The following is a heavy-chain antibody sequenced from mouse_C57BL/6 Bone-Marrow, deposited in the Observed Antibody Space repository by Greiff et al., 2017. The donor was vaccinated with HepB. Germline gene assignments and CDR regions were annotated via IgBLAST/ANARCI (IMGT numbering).Heavy chain of an antibody. V-gene: IGHV14-3*01. CDR3: ARGAYYSPSFAY. J-gene: IGHJ3*01. D-gene: IGHD2-12*01. CDR1: GFNIKNTY. CDR2: IDPANGNT. Sequence: VHVKQSVAELVRPGASVKLSCTASGFNIKNTYMHWVKQRPEQGLEWIGRIDPANGNTKYAPKFQGKATITADTSSNTAYLQLSSLTSEDTAIYYCARGAYYSPSFAYWGQGTLVTVSA.